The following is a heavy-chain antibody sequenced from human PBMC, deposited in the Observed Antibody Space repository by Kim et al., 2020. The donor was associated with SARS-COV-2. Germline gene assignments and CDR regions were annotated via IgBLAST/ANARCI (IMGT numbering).Heavy chain of an antibody. CDR2: ISAYNGNT. CDR1: GYTFTSYG. J-gene: IGHJ4*02. V-gene: IGHV1-18*04. CDR3: ASRGGYYGSGSYQLPLGY. Sequence: ASVKVSCKASGYTFTSYGISWVRQAPGQGLEWMGWISAYNGNTNYAQKLQGRVTMTTDTSTSTAYMELRSLRSDDTAVYYCASRGGYYGSGSYQLPLGYWGQGTLVTVSS. D-gene: IGHD3-10*01.